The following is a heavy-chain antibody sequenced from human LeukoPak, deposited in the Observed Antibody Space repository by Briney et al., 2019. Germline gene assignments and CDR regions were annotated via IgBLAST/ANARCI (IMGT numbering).Heavy chain of an antibody. CDR3: AREAFLSTQSPYSSSPGRPYYFDY. Sequence: ASVKVSCKASGYTFTSYDINWVRQATGQGLEWMGWMNPNSGNTGYAQKFQGRVTMTRNTSISTAYMELSSLRSEDTAVYYCAREAFLSTQSPYSSSPGRPYYFDYWGQGTLVTVSS. CDR1: GYTFTSYD. V-gene: IGHV1-8*01. J-gene: IGHJ4*02. D-gene: IGHD6-6*01. CDR2: MNPNSGNT.